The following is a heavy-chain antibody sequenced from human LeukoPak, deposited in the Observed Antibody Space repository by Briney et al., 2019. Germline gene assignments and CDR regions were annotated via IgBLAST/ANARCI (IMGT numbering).Heavy chain of an antibody. CDR3: AKDRGGCANGVCYTLGAFDV. V-gene: IGHV3-23*01. CDR2: ISGSGGST. CDR1: GFTFSTCT. D-gene: IGHD2-8*01. J-gene: IGHJ3*01. Sequence: GGSLRLSCAASGFTFSTCTMSWVRQAPGKGLEWVSAISGSGGSTYYADSVKGRFTISRDNSKNTLYLQMNSLRAEDTAIYYCAKDRGGCANGVCYTLGAFDVWGHGTMVTVSS.